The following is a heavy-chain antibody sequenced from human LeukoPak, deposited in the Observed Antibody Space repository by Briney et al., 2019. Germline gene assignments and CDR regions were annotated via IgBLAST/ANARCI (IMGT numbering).Heavy chain of an antibody. CDR3: ARGWRSLLRVDAFDI. CDR1: GFTFSSYA. D-gene: IGHD6-13*01. Sequence: QSGGSLRLSCAASGFTFSSYAMSWVRQAPGKGLEWVSAISGSGGSTYYADSVKGRFTISRDNSKNTLYLQMNSLRAEDTAVYYCARGWRSLLRVDAFDIWGQGTRVTVSS. CDR2: ISGSGGST. J-gene: IGHJ3*02. V-gene: IGHV3-23*01.